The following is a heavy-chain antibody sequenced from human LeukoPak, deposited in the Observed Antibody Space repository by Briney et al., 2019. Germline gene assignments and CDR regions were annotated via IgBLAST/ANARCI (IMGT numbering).Heavy chain of an antibody. CDR1: GYTITGYY. V-gene: IGHV1-2*02. Sequence: ASVKVSCKASGYTITGYYMHWVRQAPGQGLEWMGWINPNSGGTNYAQKFQGRVTMTRDTSISTAYMELSGLRSDDTAVYYCARDRPTRTAGVFDPWGQGTLVTVSS. CDR3: ARDRPTRTAGVFDP. J-gene: IGHJ5*02. CDR2: INPNSGGT. D-gene: IGHD1-26*01.